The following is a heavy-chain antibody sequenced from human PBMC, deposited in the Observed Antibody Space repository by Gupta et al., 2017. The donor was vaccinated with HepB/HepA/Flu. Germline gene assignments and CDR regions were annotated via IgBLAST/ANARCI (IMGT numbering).Heavy chain of an antibody. CDR2: INRDTGKT. D-gene: IGHD6-19*01. J-gene: IGHJ4*02. Sequence: EVQLLESGGGLLQPGGSLRLSCAASGFTFSSFDMNWVRQAPGKGLEWVSGINRDTGKTHYADFVKGRFTISRDNSRNTLSLQMTSLRVEDTAVYYCAKALASGRMLYFDSWGQGTLVTV. CDR3: AKALASGRMLYFDS. V-gene: IGHV3-23*01. CDR1: GFTFSSFD.